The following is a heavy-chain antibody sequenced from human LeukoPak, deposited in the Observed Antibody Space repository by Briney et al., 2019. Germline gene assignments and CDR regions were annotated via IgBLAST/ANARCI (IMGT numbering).Heavy chain of an antibody. CDR1: GGSISSDH. V-gene: IGHV4-34*01. J-gene: IGHJ4*02. CDR3: ARHGIVGATDY. D-gene: IGHD1-26*01. CDR2: INHSGST. Sequence: SETLSLTCTVSGGSISSDHWSWIRQPPGKGLEWIGEINHSGSTNYNPSLKSRVTISVDTSKNQFSLKLSSVTAADTAVYYCARHGIVGATDYWGQGTLVTVSS.